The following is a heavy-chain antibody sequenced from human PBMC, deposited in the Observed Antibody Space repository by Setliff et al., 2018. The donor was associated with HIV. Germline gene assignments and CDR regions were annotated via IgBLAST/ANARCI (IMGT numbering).Heavy chain of an antibody. Sequence: SETLSLTCTVSGDSISSSSYYWGWIRQPPGKGLEWIGSISYSGSTYYNPSLKSRVTISVDTSKNQFSLKLSSVTAADTAVYYCARSLVPSGYYYGRHAFDIWGQGTKVTVSS. CDR1: GDSISSSSYY. V-gene: IGHV4-39*01. CDR2: ISYSGST. CDR3: ARSLVPSGYYYGRHAFDI. J-gene: IGHJ3*02. D-gene: IGHD3-22*01.